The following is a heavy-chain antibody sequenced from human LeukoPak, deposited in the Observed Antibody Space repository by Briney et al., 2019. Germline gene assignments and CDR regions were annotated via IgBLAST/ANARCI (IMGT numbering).Heavy chain of an antibody. CDR3: TTDSRPNEDFWREILDMGFDY. CDR2: IKSKTDGGTT. Sequence: GGSLRLSCAASGFTFSNAWMSWVRQAPGKGLEWVGRIKSKTDGGTTDYAAPVKGRFTISRDDSKNTLYLQMNSLKTEDTAVYYCTTDSRPNEDFWREILDMGFDYWGQGTLVTVSS. CDR1: GFTFSNAW. J-gene: IGHJ4*02. D-gene: IGHD3-3*01. V-gene: IGHV3-15*01.